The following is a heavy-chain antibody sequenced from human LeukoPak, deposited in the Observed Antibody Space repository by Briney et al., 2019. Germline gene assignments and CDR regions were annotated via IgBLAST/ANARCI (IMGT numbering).Heavy chain of an antibody. CDR2: IKQDGSEK. J-gene: IGHJ3*02. V-gene: IGHV3-7*01. CDR3: ARPRGSWFAFDI. D-gene: IGHD6-13*01. Sequence: GGSLRLSCAASGFTFSTYRMSWVRQAPGKGLEWVANIKQDGSEKHYVDSVKGRFTISRDNAKNSLYLQMNSLRAEDTAVYYCARPRGSWFAFDIWGQGTMVTVSS. CDR1: GFTFSTYR.